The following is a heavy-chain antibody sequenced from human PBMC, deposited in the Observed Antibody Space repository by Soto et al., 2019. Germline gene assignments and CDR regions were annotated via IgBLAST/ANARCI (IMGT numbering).Heavy chain of an antibody. CDR1: GYTFTGYY. J-gene: IGHJ4*02. CDR3: ARDRGSSSLGVVLYYFDY. D-gene: IGHD6-6*01. Sequence: QVQLVQSGAEVKKPGASVKVSCKASGYTFTGYYMHWVRQAPGQGLEWMGWINPNSGGTNYAQKFQGWVTMTRDTSISTAYMELSRLRSDDTAVYYCARDRGSSSLGVVLYYFDYWGQGTLVTVSS. CDR2: INPNSGGT. V-gene: IGHV1-2*04.